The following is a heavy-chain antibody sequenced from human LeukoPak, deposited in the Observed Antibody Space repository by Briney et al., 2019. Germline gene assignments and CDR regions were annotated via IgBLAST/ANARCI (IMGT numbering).Heavy chain of an antibody. CDR1: GYTITGYY. V-gene: IGHV7-4-1*02. Sequence: ASVKVSCKASGYTITGYYMHWVRQAPGQGLEWMGWINTNTGNPTYAQGFTGRFVFSLDTSVSTAYLQISSLKAEDTAVYYCARSADSSGWFPYYYGMDVWGQGTTVTVSS. CDR3: ARSADSSGWFPYYYGMDV. J-gene: IGHJ6*02. CDR2: INTNTGNP. D-gene: IGHD6-19*01.